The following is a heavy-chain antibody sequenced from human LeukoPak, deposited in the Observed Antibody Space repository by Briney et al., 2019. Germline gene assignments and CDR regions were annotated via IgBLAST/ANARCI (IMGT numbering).Heavy chain of an antibody. V-gene: IGHV3-30-3*01. CDR3: ARGRYYMDY. CDR1: GFTFSTYT. J-gene: IGHJ4*02. CDR2: ISSDGNNK. Sequence: GGSLILSCAVSGFTFSTYTMHWVRQAPGKGLEWVALISSDGNNKDYADSVKGRFTISRDNSKNTLYLQMNSLRGEDTALYFCARGRYYMDYWGQGTLVTVSS.